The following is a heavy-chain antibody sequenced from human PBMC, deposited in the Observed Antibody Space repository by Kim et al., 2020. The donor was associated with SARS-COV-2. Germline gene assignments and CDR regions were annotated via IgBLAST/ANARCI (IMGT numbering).Heavy chain of an antibody. CDR3: TTEFYDAFDI. Sequence: TTDYAAPVKGRFTISRDDSKNTLYLQMNSLKTEDTAVYYCTTEFYDAFDIWGQGTMVTVSS. V-gene: IGHV3-15*01. CDR2: TT. J-gene: IGHJ3*02.